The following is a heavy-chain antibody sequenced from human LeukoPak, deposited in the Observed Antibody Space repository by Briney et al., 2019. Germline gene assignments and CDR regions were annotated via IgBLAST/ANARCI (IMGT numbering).Heavy chain of an antibody. CDR1: GYTFTGYY. CDR3: ARGGRWELLI. Sequence: ASVKVSCKASGYTFTGYYMHWVRQAPGQGLEWMGWINPNSGGTNYTQKVQGRVAMTRDTSIDTASMEMRRLRSDATAVYYCARGGRWELLIWGQGTLVTVSS. CDR2: INPNSGGT. V-gene: IGHV1-2*02. D-gene: IGHD1-26*01. J-gene: IGHJ4*02.